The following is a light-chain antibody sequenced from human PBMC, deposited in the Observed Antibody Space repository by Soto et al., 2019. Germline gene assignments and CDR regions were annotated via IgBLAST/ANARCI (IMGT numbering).Light chain of an antibody. CDR2: DAS. CDR1: QSVSSY. CDR3: QQYGSSPT. V-gene: IGKV3-20*01. Sequence: MVLTQSPGTLSLCKKERATLSCRASQSVSSYLAWYQQKPGQAPRLLIYDASNRAAGIPARFSGSGSGTDFTLTISRLEPEDFAVYYCQQYGSSPTFGQGTRLEIK. J-gene: IGKJ5*01.